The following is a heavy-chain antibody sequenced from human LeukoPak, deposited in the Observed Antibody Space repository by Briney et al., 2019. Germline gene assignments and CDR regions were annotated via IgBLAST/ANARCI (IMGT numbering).Heavy chain of an antibody. Sequence: GGSLRLSCAASGFTFSTYGMSWVRQAPGKGLEWVAIIGGSGETTIYGDSVKGRLTISRDNSKNTVYLQMNSLRAEDTAVYYCAAGPAAPDYWGQGTLVTVSS. CDR2: IGGSGETT. CDR1: GFTFSTYG. J-gene: IGHJ4*02. D-gene: IGHD2-2*01. V-gene: IGHV3-23*01. CDR3: AAGPAAPDY.